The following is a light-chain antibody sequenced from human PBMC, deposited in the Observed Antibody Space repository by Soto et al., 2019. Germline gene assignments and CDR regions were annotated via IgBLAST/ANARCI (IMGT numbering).Light chain of an antibody. Sequence: EIVLTQSPGTLSLSPGERATLSCRASQSVSSSYLAWYQQKPGQAPRLLIYGASSRATGIPDRFSGSGSGTDFTLTISSLEPEDFAVYYCQQYNNWPQTFGQGTEVDIK. V-gene: IGKV3-20*01. CDR2: GAS. CDR1: QSVSSSY. CDR3: QQYNNWPQT. J-gene: IGKJ1*01.